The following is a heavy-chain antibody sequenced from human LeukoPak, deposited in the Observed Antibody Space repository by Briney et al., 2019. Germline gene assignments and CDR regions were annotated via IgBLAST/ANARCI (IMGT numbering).Heavy chain of an antibody. J-gene: IGHJ4*02. CDR1: GGTFSSYV. CDR2: IIPIFGTA. Sequence: SVKVSCKASGGTFSSYVISWVRQAPGQGLEWMGGIIPIFGTANYAQKFQGRVTITADESTSTAYMELSSLRSEDTAVYYCARSSLGDFWSGYYGLYFDYWGQGTLVTVSS. CDR3: ARSSLGDFWSGYYGLYFDY. D-gene: IGHD3-3*01. V-gene: IGHV1-69*13.